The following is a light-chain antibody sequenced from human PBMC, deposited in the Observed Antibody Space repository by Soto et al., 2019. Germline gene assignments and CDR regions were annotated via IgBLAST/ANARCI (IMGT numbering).Light chain of an antibody. V-gene: IGKV3-11*01. J-gene: IGKJ5*01. CDR1: QSVSSY. Sequence: EIVLTQSPGTLSLSTGERATLSCRASQSVSSYLAWFQQKPGQAPRLLIYDASIRATGIPARFSGSGSETDFTLTISSLEPEDFAVYYCQQRASWVTFGQGTRLEIK. CDR2: DAS. CDR3: QQRASWVT.